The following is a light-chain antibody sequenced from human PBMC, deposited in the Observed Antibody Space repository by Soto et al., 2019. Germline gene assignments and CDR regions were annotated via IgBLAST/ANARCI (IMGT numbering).Light chain of an antibody. CDR3: SSHSSSGTLEV. V-gene: IGLV2-14*03. CDR1: SSDVGGSNY. CDR2: DVY. J-gene: IGLJ2*01. Sequence: QSALTQPASVSESPGQSITISCAGTSSDVGGSNYVSWYQQHPGKAPKLMIYDVYNRPSGISNRFSGSKSGNTASLTISGLQAEDAADYYCSSHSSSGTLEVFGAGTKVTVL.